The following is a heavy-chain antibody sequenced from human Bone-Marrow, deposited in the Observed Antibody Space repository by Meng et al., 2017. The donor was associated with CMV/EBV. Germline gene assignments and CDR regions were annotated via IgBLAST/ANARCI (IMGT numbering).Heavy chain of an antibody. D-gene: IGHD7-27*01. CDR2: ISGSGGST. Sequence: GEYLKISCAASGFTFSSYAMSWVRQAPGKGLEWVSAISGSGGSTYYADSVKGRFTISRDTSKNTLYLQMNSLRSEDTAVYYCARVTNWESTDVYYFDYWGQGTLVTVSS. CDR3: ARVTNWESTDVYYFDY. V-gene: IGHV3-23*01. J-gene: IGHJ4*02. CDR1: GFTFSSYA.